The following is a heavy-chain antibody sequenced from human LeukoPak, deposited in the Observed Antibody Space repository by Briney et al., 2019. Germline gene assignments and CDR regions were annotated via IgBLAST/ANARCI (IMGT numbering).Heavy chain of an antibody. CDR1: GFTFSSYG. CDR2: ISYDGSEK. D-gene: IGHD6-13*01. V-gene: IGHV3-30*03. CDR3: AHIAAAGIDY. J-gene: IGHJ4*02. Sequence: PGGSLRLSCAASGFTFSSYGMHWVRQAPGKGLEWVAVISYDGSEKHYVEFVEGRFTISRDNSRNTLYLQMNSLRADDTAVYYCAHIAAAGIDYWGQGTLVTVSS.